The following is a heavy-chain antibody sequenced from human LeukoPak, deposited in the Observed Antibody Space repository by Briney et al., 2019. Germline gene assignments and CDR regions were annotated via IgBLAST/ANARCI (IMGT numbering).Heavy chain of an antibody. V-gene: IGHV3-30-3*01. CDR2: ISSDGSEK. D-gene: IGHD3-10*01. Sequence: PGRSLRLSCAASRFTFSSYTLHWVRQAPGEGLEWVAVISSDGSEKYYADSVKGRFTISRDNSKNTLYLQMNSLRTEDTAVYYGARPWDSGSGSYGGFDYWGQGTLVTVSS. CDR3: ARPWDSGSGSYGGFDY. J-gene: IGHJ4*02. CDR1: RFTFSSYT.